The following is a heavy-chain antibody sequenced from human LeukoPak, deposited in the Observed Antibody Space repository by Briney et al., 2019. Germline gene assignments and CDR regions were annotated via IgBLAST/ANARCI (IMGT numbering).Heavy chain of an antibody. D-gene: IGHD7-27*01. CDR3: AKDGGLWVSAHWGDS. J-gene: IGHJ4*02. CDR1: GFTFSSYT. CDR2: ITTGDGNT. Sequence: GGSLRLSCTASGFTFSSYTMTWVHQAPGKRLKWVSTITTGDGNTYYADSVKGRFTVSRDDSKNTLYLQMNSLRAEDTAVYYCAKDGGLWVSAHWGDSWGRGTLVTVSS. V-gene: IGHV3-23*01.